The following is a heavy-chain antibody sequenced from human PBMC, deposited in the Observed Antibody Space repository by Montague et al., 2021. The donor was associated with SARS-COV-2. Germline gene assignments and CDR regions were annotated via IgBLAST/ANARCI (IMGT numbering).Heavy chain of an antibody. D-gene: IGHD3-10*01. CDR3: ARGLVSNGSGSHHFDP. Sequence: SETLSLTCAVSGGPITSYYWNWIRQPPGKGLEYIGYINHRGSTTYNPSLKSRVSISVDTSKNQFSLKLRSVTAADTAVYYCARGLVSNGSGSHHFDPWGQGTLVTVSS. V-gene: IGHV4-59*01. CDR2: INHRGST. J-gene: IGHJ5*02. CDR1: GGPITSYY.